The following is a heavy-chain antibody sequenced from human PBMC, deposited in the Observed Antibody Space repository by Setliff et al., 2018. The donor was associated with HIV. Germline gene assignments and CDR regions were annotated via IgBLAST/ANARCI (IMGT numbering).Heavy chain of an antibody. CDR2: INHSGST. Sequence: KTSETLSLTCAVYGGSFSSYYWSWIRQPPGKGLEWIGEINHSGSTNYNPSLKSRVTISVDTSKKQFSLKLSSVTAADTAVYYCARWRDNWNSGFDYWGQGTLVTVSS. CDR1: GGSFSSYY. D-gene: IGHD1-7*01. V-gene: IGHV4-34*01. J-gene: IGHJ4*02. CDR3: ARWRDNWNSGFDY.